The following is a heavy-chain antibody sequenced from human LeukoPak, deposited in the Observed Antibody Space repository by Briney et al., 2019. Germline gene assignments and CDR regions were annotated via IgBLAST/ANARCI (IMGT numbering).Heavy chain of an antibody. CDR3: ARGWGNGGFYDILTGPPMDFDY. CDR2: INAGNGNT. D-gene: IGHD3-9*01. CDR1: GYTFTSYA. J-gene: IGHJ4*02. Sequence: GASVKVSCKASGYTFTSYAMHWVRQAPGQRLEWMGWINAGNGNTKYSQKFQGRVTITRDTSASTAYMELSSLRSEDTAVYYCARGWGNGGFYDILTGPPMDFDYWGQGTLVTVSS. V-gene: IGHV1-3*01.